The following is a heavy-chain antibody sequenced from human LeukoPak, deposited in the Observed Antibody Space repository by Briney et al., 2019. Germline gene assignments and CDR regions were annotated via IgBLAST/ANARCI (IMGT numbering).Heavy chain of an antibody. CDR1: GFTFSSYA. V-gene: IGHV3-23*01. CDR3: AKGALWDYFDF. Sequence: GGSLRLSCAASGFTFSSYAMHWVRQAPGKGLEWVSSISVSVDSTYYADSVKGRFTISRDISKNTLHLQMNSLGAEDTAIYYCAKGALWDYFDFWGQGTLVTVSS. CDR2: ISVSVDST. D-gene: IGHD7-27*01. J-gene: IGHJ4*02.